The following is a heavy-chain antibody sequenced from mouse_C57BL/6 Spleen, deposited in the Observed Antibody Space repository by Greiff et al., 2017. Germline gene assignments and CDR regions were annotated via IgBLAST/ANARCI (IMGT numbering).Heavy chain of an antibody. CDR1: GFTFSSYA. D-gene: IGHD1-1*01. Sequence: EVQLVESGGGLVKPGGSLKLSCAASGFTFSSYAMSWVRQTPEKRLEWVATISDGGSYTYYPDNVKGRFTISRDNAKNNLYLQMSHLKSEDTAMYYCARGAGITTSPAMDYWGQGTSVTVSS. J-gene: IGHJ4*01. V-gene: IGHV5-4*01. CDR3: ARGAGITTSPAMDY. CDR2: ISDGGSYT.